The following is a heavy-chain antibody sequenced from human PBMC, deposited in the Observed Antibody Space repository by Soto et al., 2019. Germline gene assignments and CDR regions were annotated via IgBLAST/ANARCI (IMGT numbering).Heavy chain of an antibody. Sequence: WGSLRLSCTTSGFTFSSHAMSWVRQAPGKGLEWVSAIRGYDGTTYNADSVKGRFTISRDNSKNTLYLQMHSLRADDTAIYYCAKSHHFDSSGYPDAFDLWGQGTMVTVSS. D-gene: IGHD3-22*01. V-gene: IGHV3-23*01. J-gene: IGHJ3*01. CDR1: GFTFSSHA. CDR3: AKSHHFDSSGYPDAFDL. CDR2: IRGYDGTT.